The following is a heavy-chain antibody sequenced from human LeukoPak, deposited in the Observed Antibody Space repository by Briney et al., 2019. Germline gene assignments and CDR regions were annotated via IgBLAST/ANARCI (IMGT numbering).Heavy chain of an antibody. Sequence: SETLSLTCTVSGGSISSYYWSWIRQPPGKGLEWIGYINFRGSTNYNPSLKNRVTISVDTSKNQFSLKLSSVTAADTAVYYCARVGYYDSSGYYYAPFDYWGQGTLVTVSS. D-gene: IGHD3-22*01. V-gene: IGHV4-59*01. CDR3: ARVGYYDSSGYYYAPFDY. CDR1: GGSISSYY. CDR2: INFRGST. J-gene: IGHJ4*02.